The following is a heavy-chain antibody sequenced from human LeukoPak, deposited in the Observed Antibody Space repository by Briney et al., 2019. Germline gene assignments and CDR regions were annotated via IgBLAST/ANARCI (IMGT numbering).Heavy chain of an antibody. J-gene: IGHJ4*02. D-gene: IGHD3-22*01. CDR3: AKVYDTSGYYFFFDY. CDR2: INWNGGST. CDR1: GFTFDDYV. Sequence: RGSLRLSCAASGFTFDDYVMSWVRQAPGKGLEWVSGINWNGGSTGYADSVKGRFTISRDDSKNTLYLQMNSLRAEDTAVYYCAKVYDTSGYYFFFDYWGEGTLVTVSS. V-gene: IGHV3-20*04.